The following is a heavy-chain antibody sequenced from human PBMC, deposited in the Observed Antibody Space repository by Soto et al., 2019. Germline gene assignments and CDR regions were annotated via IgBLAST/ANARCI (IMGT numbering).Heavy chain of an antibody. V-gene: IGHV3-21*01. CDR2: ISSSSSYI. CDR1: GFTLSSYS. CDR3: ARVNVGNSYYYYYMDV. J-gene: IGHJ6*03. Sequence: EEQLVESGGGLVKSGGSLRLSCAASGFTLSSYSMNWVRQAPGKGLEWVSSISSSSSYIYYAVSVKGRFTISRDNAKNSLYLQMNSLRAEDTAVFYCARVNVGNSYYYYYMDVWGKGTTVTVSS. D-gene: IGHD1-26*01.